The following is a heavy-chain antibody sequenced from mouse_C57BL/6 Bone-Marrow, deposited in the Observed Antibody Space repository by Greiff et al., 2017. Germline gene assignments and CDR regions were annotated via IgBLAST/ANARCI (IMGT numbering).Heavy chain of an antibody. D-gene: IGHD1-1*01. CDR1: GFSLTSYG. Sequence: VQLQQSGPGLVAPSQSLSITCTVSGFSLTSYGVDWVRQSPGKGLEWLGVIWGVGSTNYNSALKSRLSISKDNSKSQVFLKMNSLQTDDTAMYYCASPRYGRGFAYGGQGTLVTVSA. CDR2: IWGVGST. J-gene: IGHJ3*01. CDR3: ASPRYGRGFAY. V-gene: IGHV2-6*01.